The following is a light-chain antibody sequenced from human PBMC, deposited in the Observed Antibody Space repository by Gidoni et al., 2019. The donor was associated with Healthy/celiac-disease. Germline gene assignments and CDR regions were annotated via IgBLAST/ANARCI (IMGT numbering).Light chain of an antibody. J-gene: IGLJ1*01. CDR1: SSDVGSYNL. CDR2: EGS. Sequence: QSALTQPASVSGSPGPSITISCTGTSSDVGSYNLVSWYQQPPGKAPKLMIYEGSKRPSGVSNRFSGSKSGNTASLTISGLQAEDEADYYCCSYAGSSTSYVFGTGTKVTVL. CDR3: CSYAGSSTSYV. V-gene: IGLV2-23*01.